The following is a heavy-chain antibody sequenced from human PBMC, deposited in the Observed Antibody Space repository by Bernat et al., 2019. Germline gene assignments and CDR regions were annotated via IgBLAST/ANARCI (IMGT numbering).Heavy chain of an antibody. V-gene: IGHV1-2*04. CDR3: ARDKGFGEFPRGATFDY. Sequence: QVQLVQSGAEVKKPGASVKVSCKASGYTFTGYYMHWVRQAPGQGLEWMGWINPNSGGTNYAQKFQGWVTMTRDTSISTAYMELSRLRSDDTAVYYCARDKGFGEFPRGATFDYWGQGTLVTVSS. J-gene: IGHJ4*02. CDR2: INPNSGGT. D-gene: IGHD3-10*01. CDR1: GYTFTGYY.